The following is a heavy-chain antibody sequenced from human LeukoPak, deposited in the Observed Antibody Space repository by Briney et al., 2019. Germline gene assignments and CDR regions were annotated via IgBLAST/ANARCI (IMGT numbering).Heavy chain of an antibody. D-gene: IGHD3-3*01. CDR2: ISAYNGNT. CDR1: GYTFTSYG. J-gene: IGHJ6*03. Sequence: ASVKVSCKASGYTFTSYGISWVRQAPGQGLEWMGWISAYNGNTNYAQKLQGRVTMTTDTSTSTAYMELRSLRSDDTAVYYCARGIPNYDFWSGYYTYYYYMDVWGKGTTVTVSS. CDR3: ARGIPNYDFWSGYYTYYYYMDV. V-gene: IGHV1-18*01.